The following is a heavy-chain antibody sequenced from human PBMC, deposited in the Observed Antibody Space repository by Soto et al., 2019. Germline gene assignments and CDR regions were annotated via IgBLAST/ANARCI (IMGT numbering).Heavy chain of an antibody. CDR1: SDSIIGLY. J-gene: IGHJ4*02. CDR2: IYSSGET. V-gene: IGHV4-4*07. CDR3: ARASQCKSYFDCFAWLDY. D-gene: IGHD3-9*01. Sequence: SETLSLTCTVSSDSIIGLYCTLIRQPAVKGLEWIGRIYSSGETNYNPSLTGRVIMSLDTSKNQFSLNLTSVTAADTAVYYCARASQCKSYFDCFAWLDYWGQGTLVTV.